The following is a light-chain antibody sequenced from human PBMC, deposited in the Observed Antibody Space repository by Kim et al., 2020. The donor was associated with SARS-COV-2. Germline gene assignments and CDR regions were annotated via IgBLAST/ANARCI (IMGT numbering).Light chain of an antibody. V-gene: IGKV3-15*01. CDR1: RDNYDN. CDR2: AAS. Sequence: VSPGESAPLSCRTSRDNYDNLVWYQQRPGQAPRLLFSAASTRATGIPARFSGSGYATEFTLTISSLQSEDLGVYYCQQFDKWPPTFGQGTKVDIK. J-gene: IGKJ1*01. CDR3: QQFDKWPPT.